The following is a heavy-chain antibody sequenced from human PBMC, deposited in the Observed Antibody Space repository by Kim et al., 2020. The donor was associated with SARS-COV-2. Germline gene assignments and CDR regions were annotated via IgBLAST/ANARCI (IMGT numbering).Heavy chain of an antibody. J-gene: IGHJ4*02. CDR2: SSGSGGIT. V-gene: IGHV3-23*01. CDR1: GFTFSNYA. D-gene: IGHD5-18*01. CDR3: AKETRGYNYGIFDY. Sequence: GRSLRLSCAASGFTFSNYAMCWVRQAPGRGLEWVSGSSGSGGITHYADSVKGRFTISRDNSKNTLFLQMNSLRAEDTAVYYCAKETRGYNYGIFDYWGQGTLVNVSS.